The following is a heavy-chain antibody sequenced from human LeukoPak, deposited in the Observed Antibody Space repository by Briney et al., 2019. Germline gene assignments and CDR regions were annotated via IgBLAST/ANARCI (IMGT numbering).Heavy chain of an antibody. J-gene: IGHJ4*02. D-gene: IGHD5-18*01. CDR2: ISYDGSNK. Sequence: GGSLRLSCAASGFTFSSYAMHWVRQAPGKGLEWVAVISYDGSNKYYADSVKGQFTISRDNSKNTLYLQMNSLRAEDTAVYYCARAWTGYSYGDYWGQGTLVTVSS. CDR3: ARAWTGYSYGDY. V-gene: IGHV3-30*04. CDR1: GFTFSSYA.